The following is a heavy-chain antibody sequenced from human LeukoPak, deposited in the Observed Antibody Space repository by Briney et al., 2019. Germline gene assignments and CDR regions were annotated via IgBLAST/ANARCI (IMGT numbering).Heavy chain of an antibody. V-gene: IGHV3-7*05. CDR2: IKQDGSEK. D-gene: IGHD5-18*01. Sequence: PGGSLRLSCAASGFIFSNYWMSWVRQAPGKGLEWVGNIKQDGSEKYYVDSVKGRVTVPRDNAKNSLYLQMNSLRAEDTAVYYCARWRYSYGYKDYWGQGTQVTVSS. J-gene: IGHJ4*02. CDR3: ARWRYSYGYKDY. CDR1: GFIFSNYW.